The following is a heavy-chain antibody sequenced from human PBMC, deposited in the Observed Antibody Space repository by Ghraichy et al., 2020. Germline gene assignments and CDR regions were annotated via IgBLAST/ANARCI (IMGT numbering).Heavy chain of an antibody. D-gene: IGHD4-23*01. CDR1: EFTLSSYS. Sequence: LSLTCVGSEFTLSSYSMNWVRQSPGKGLEWVSYITSSGKTISYADSVKGRFTISRDNAQNSLYLQMNNLRDEDTAVYYCARGSRVVRFLYYDGMDVWGQGTTVTVSS. CDR2: ITSSGKTI. V-gene: IGHV3-48*02. J-gene: IGHJ6*02. CDR3: ARGSRVVRFLYYDGMDV.